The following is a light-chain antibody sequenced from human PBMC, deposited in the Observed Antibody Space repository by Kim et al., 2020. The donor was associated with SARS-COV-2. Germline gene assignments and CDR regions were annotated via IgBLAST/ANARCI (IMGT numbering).Light chain of an antibody. CDR2: LNSDGSH. CDR3: QTWGTGMNWV. Sequence: SVKLTCTLRSGHSSYAIAWHQQQPEKGPRYLMKLNSDGSHSKGDGIPDLFSGSSSGAERYLTISSLQSEDEADYYCQTWGTGMNWVFGGGTQLTVL. CDR1: SGHSSYA. J-gene: IGLJ3*02. V-gene: IGLV4-69*01.